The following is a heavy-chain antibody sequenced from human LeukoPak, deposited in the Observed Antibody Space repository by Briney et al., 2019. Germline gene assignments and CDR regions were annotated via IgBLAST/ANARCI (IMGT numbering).Heavy chain of an antibody. CDR2: IYYSGST. J-gene: IGHJ3*02. D-gene: IGHD2/OR15-2a*01. V-gene: IGHV4-30-4*01. CDR1: GGSISSGGYY. Sequence: SETLSLTCTVSGGSISSGGYYWSWIRQPPGKGLEWIGYIYYSGSTYYNPSLKSRVTISVDTSKNQFSLKLSSVTAADTAVYYCARGRLNGALRIYAFDIWGQGTMVTVSS. CDR3: ARGRLNGALRIYAFDI.